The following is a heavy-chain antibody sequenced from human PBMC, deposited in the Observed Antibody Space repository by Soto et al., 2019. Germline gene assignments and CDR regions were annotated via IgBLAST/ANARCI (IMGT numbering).Heavy chain of an antibody. J-gene: IGHJ4*02. V-gene: IGHV3-23*01. Sequence: GGSLRLSCAASGFTFSSYAMSWVRQAPGKGLEWISAISGSGGSTYYADSVKGRFTISRDNSKSTLYLQMNSLRAEDTAVYYCVNSSTYCSGGSCSGHYFDYWGQGTLVTVS. CDR1: GFTFSSYA. CDR2: ISGSGGST. D-gene: IGHD2-15*01. CDR3: VNSSTYCSGGSCSGHYFDY.